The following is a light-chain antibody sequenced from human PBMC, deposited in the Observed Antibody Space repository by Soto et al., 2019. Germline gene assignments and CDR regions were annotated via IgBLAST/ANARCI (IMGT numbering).Light chain of an antibody. CDR1: SSDVGGYNY. V-gene: IGLV2-14*01. CDR3: SSYTSSSLGV. J-gene: IGLJ2*01. Sequence: SALTQPASVSGSPGQSITISCTGTSSDVGGYNYVSWYQQHPGKAPKVMIYDVSNRPSGVSNRFSGSKSGNTASLTISGLQAEDEADYYCSSYTSSSLGVFGGGTKLTVL. CDR2: DVS.